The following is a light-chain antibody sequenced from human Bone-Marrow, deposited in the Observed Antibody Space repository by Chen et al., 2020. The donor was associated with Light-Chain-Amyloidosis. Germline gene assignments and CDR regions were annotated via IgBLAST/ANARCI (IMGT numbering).Light chain of an antibody. Sequence: DVVVTQTPLSLSVTHGQPASISCKSSQSLLYSNGVTYLYWFLQKPGQPPQLLIYEAFNRFSGVPHRFSGSGSGTDFTLKISRVEAEDVDTYYCMQSIHLRTFGQGTKVEIK. CDR1: QSLLYSNGVTY. CDR2: EAF. CDR3: MQSIHLRT. V-gene: IGKV2D-29*01. J-gene: IGKJ1*01.